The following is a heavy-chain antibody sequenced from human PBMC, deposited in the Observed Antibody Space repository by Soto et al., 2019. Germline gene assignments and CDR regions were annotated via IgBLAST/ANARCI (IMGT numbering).Heavy chain of an antibody. D-gene: IGHD2-2*03. CDR3: ARGNGYCSSTSCTQYYYYGMDV. V-gene: IGHV4-34*01. Sequence: SETLSLTCAVYGGSFSGYYWSWIRQPPGKGLEWIGEINHSGSTNYNPSLKSRVTISVDTSMNQFSLKLSSVTAADTAVYYCARGNGYCSSTSCTQYYYYGMDVWGQGTTVTVSS. CDR2: INHSGST. CDR1: GGSFSGYY. J-gene: IGHJ6*02.